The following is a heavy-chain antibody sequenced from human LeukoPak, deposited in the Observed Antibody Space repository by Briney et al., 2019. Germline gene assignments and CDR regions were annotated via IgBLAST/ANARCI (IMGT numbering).Heavy chain of an antibody. CDR3: AINPVAGTFDY. J-gene: IGHJ4*02. CDR1: GFSFSSYE. D-gene: IGHD6-19*01. V-gene: IGHV3-48*03. CDR2: ISASGTLT. Sequence: PGGSLRLSCAASGFSFSSYEMNWVRQAPGKGLEWISYISASGTLTHYADSVKGRFTISRDNAKSSLYLQMNSLRAEDTAVYYCAINPVAGTFDYWGQGTLVTVSS.